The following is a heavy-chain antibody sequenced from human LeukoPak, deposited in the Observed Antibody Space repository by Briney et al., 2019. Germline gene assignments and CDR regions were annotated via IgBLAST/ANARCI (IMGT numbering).Heavy chain of an antibody. J-gene: IGHJ3*01. CDR1: GYSFTGHW. Sequence: GESLKISCEAFGYSFTGHWIGWVRQMPGRGLEFMGTIYPGDSDTRYSPSFEGRVSISVDKSINTAYLQWSCLKASDTAMYYCARYGKSGTYSHGFDVWGQGTMVIVSS. CDR2: IYPGDSDT. CDR3: ARYGKSGTYSHGFDV. D-gene: IGHD3-10*01. V-gene: IGHV5-51*01.